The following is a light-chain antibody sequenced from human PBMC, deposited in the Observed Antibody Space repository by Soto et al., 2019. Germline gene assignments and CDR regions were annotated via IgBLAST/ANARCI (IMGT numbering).Light chain of an antibody. Sequence: EFVLTQSPGTLSLSPGERDTLSCRASQTVSRNLAWYQQKPGHAPRVLIYDISNRATGVPARFSGRGSETEFTLTIRSLQSEDSAVYFCQQYNNWPSFGQGTRLEI. CDR1: QTVSRN. CDR2: DIS. V-gene: IGKV3-15*01. CDR3: QQYNNWPS. J-gene: IGKJ5*01.